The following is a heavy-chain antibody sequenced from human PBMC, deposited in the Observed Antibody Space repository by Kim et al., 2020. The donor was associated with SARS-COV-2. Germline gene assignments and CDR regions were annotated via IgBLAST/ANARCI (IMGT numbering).Heavy chain of an antibody. Sequence: DPGKGRFTISRDNSKNTLYLQMNSLRAEDTAVYCCAKDPFYDFWSGYYFDYWGQGTLVTVSS. D-gene: IGHD3-3*01. V-gene: IGHV3-23*01. J-gene: IGHJ4*02. CDR3: AKDPFYDFWSGYYFDY.